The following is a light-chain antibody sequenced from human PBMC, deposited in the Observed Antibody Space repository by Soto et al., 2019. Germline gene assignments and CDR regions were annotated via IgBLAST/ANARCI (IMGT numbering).Light chain of an antibody. J-gene: IGKJ4*01. CDR1: QAISRG. CDR2: KSS. CDR3: LQSESGRPLV. V-gene: IGKV1-5*03. Sequence: EIQRTQSPSNRSGSVGDRVTSTCRASQAISRGLAWDQRKPGTAPKLLIYKSSTLKRVVPSRLSGSGSGTDFALTTGSLQPEDFATYFCLQSESGRPLVVGGGTKVDIK.